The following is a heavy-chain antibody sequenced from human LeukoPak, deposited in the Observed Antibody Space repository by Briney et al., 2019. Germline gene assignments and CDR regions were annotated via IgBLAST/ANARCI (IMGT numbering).Heavy chain of an antibody. V-gene: IGHV4-34*01. CDR1: GGSFSGYY. CDR3: ARGDLITGY. CDR2: INHSGST. J-gene: IGHJ4*02. D-gene: IGHD2-8*02. Sequence: KTSETLSLTCAVYGGSFSGYYWSWIRQPPGKGLEWIGEINHSGSTNYNPSLKSRVTISVDTSKKQFSLKLSSVTAADTAMYYCARGDLITGYWGQGTLVTVSS.